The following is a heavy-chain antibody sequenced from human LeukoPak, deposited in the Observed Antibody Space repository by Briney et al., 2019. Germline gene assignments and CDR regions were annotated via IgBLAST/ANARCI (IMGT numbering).Heavy chain of an antibody. J-gene: IGHJ4*02. V-gene: IGHV4-34*01. D-gene: IGHD3-22*01. CDR2: INHSGST. CDR1: GGSFSGYY. Sequence: SETLSLTCAVSGGSFSGYYWSWIRQPPGKGMEWIGEINHSGSTNYNPSLKSRVTISVDTSKNQFSLKLSSVTAADTAVYYCARGDYYDSSGYYYIDYWGQGTLVTVSS. CDR3: ARGDYYDSSGYYYIDY.